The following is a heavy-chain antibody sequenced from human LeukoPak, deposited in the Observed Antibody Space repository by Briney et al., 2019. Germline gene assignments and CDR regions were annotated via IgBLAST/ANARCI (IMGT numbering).Heavy chain of an antibody. CDR2: IYHSGST. CDR3: ASRKLANDY. CDR1: GNSISSAYY. D-gene: IGHD1-1*01. J-gene: IGHJ4*02. V-gene: IGHV4-38-2*02. Sequence: ASETLSLTCSVSGNSISSAYYRGWIRQPPGKGLEWIGSIYHSGSTYYNPSLKSRVTISVDTSENHFSLKLSSVTAADTAVCYCASRKLANDYWGQGTLVTVSS.